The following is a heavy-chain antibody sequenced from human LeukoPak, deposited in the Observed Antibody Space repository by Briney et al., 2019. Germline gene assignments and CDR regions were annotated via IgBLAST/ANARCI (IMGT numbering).Heavy chain of an antibody. V-gene: IGHV3-23*01. CDR3: ARETHDYGDPWGYYYYGMDV. D-gene: IGHD4-17*01. CDR1: GLTFSTYA. J-gene: IGHJ6*02. CDR2: ITGSGGIT. Sequence: GGSLRLSCAGSGLTFSTYAMSWVRQAPGKGLEWVSSITGSGGITYYADSVNGRFTISRDNSKNTLYLQMGSLRAEDMAVYYCARETHDYGDPWGYYYYGMDVWGQGTTVTVSS.